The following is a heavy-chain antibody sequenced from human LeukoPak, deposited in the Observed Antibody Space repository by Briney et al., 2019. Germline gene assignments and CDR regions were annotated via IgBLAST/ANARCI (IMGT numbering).Heavy chain of an antibody. V-gene: IGHV4-39*07. CDR2: ISHSGST. CDR1: GGSISTISSSSHF. D-gene: IGHD4-11*01. J-gene: IGHJ5*02. CDR3: ARDCCDYRSWFDP. Sequence: SETLSLTCTVSGGSISTISSSSHFWWGWIRQPPGKGLEWIGSISHSGSTYYNPSLERRVTISVDTSNNQFSLEVSSVTAADTAVYYCARDCCDYRSWFDPWGQGSLVTVSS.